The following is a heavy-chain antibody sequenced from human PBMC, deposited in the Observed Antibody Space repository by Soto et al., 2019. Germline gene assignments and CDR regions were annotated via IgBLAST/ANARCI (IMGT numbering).Heavy chain of an antibody. V-gene: IGHV3-23*01. CDR2: VSGSGGST. CDR1: GFTFSSYA. Sequence: GGSLRLSCVVSGFTFSSYAMSWVRQAPGKGLEWVSAVSGSGGSTYYADSVKGRFTISRDNSKNTLYLQMNSLRAEDTAVYYCAKGITMVRGVDYWGQGTLVTVSS. J-gene: IGHJ4*02. D-gene: IGHD3-10*01. CDR3: AKGITMVRGVDY.